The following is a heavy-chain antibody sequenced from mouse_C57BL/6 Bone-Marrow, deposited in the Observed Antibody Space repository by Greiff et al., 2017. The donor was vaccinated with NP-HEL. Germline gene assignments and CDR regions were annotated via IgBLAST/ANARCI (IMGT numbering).Heavy chain of an antibody. Sequence: DVMLVESGGGLVQPGGSLSLSCAASGFTFTDYYMSWVRQPPGKALEWLGFIRNKANGYTTEYSASVKGRFTISRDNSQSILYLQMNALRAEDSATYYCARSMVTYWYFDVWGTGTTVTVSS. V-gene: IGHV7-3*01. CDR2: IRNKANGYTT. D-gene: IGHD2-2*01. CDR3: ARSMVTYWYFDV. CDR1: GFTFTDYY. J-gene: IGHJ1*03.